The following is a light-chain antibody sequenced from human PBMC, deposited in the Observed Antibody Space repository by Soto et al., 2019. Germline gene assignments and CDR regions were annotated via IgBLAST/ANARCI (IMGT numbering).Light chain of an antibody. Sequence: TQSPATLSLSPGERATLSCRASQSVSSYLAWYQQKPGKAPKLLIYAASSLQSGVPSRFSGSGSGTDFTLTISSLQPEDFATYYCQQSYSTPWTFGQGTKV. CDR2: AAS. V-gene: IGKV1-39*01. J-gene: IGKJ1*01. CDR1: QSVSSY. CDR3: QQSYSTPWT.